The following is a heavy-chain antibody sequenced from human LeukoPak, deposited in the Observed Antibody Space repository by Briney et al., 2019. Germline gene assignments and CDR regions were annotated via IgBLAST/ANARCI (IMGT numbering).Heavy chain of an antibody. Sequence: SETMSLACAVSGGSISSGGYSWSWIRQPPGKGLXXIGYIYHSGSTYYNPSLKSRITISVDRSKNQFSLKLSSVTAADTAVYYCARGKGGVRGVIHYYYYYGMDVWGKGTTVTVSS. CDR2: IYHSGST. V-gene: IGHV4-30-2*01. CDR3: ARGKGGVRGVIHYYYYYGMDV. CDR1: GGSISSGGYS. J-gene: IGHJ6*04. D-gene: IGHD3-10*01.